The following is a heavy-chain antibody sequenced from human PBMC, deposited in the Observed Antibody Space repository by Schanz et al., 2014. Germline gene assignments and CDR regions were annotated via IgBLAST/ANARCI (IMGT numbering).Heavy chain of an antibody. CDR1: GFTFSSYG. D-gene: IGHD5-12*01. J-gene: IGHJ5*01. V-gene: IGHV3-30*02. Sequence: QVQLVESGGGVVQPGGSLRLSCAASGFTFSSYGMHWVRQAPGKGLEWVAFVRFDGSERYYADSVKGRFTISRDDSKSTLHLQMNSLRAEDTALYYCAKDVYRGYHSVSSDSWGQGTLVTVSS. CDR2: VRFDGSER. CDR3: AKDVYRGYHSVSSDS.